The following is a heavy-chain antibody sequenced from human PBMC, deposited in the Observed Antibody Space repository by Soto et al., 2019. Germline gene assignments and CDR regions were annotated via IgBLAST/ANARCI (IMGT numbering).Heavy chain of an antibody. CDR2: INHSGST. D-gene: IGHD1-1*01. CDR3: ASHWNRYYYGMDV. J-gene: IGHJ6*02. CDR1: GGSFSGYY. Sequence: SETLSLTCAVYGGSFSGYYWSWIRQPPGKGLEWIGEINHSGSTNYNPSLKRRVTISVDTSKNQFSLKLSSVTAADTAVYYCASHWNRYYYGMDVWGQGTTVTVSS. V-gene: IGHV4-34*01.